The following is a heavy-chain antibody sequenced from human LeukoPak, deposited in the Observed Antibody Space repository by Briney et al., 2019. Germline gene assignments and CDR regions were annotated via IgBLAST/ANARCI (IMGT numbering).Heavy chain of an antibody. CDR3: ARLGAGSAYYYSMDV. CDR1: GYTFSRYW. D-gene: IGHD6-19*01. CDR2: VHPGDSET. V-gene: IGHV5-51*01. Sequence: GESPKISCETSGYTFSRYWIGWVRQMPGKGLEWMGMVHPGDSETRYSPSFQGEVTISADKSITTASLQWSSLKASDTAMYFCARLGAGSAYYYSMDVWGQGTTVIVSS. J-gene: IGHJ6*02.